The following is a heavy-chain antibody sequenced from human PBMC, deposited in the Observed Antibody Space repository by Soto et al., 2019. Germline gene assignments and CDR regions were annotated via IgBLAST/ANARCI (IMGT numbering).Heavy chain of an antibody. CDR2: ISYDRSNK. D-gene: IGHD6-19*01. CDR3: AKDPGAYNSGWYYEY. CDR1: GFTFSSYG. J-gene: IGHJ4*02. Sequence: QVQLVESGGGVVQPGRSLRLSCAASGFTFSSYGMHWVRQAPGKGLEWVALISYDRSNKFYADSVKGRFTISRANSRNTLYMQMKSLRADDTAVYYCAKDPGAYNSGWYYEYWGQGTLVTVSS. V-gene: IGHV3-30*18.